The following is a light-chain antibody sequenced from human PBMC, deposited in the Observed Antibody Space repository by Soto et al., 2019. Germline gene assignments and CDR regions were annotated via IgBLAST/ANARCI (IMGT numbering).Light chain of an antibody. CDR3: QQYNNGWT. J-gene: IGKJ1*01. Sequence: DIQMTQSPSTLSASLGDRVTITCRASQSISSRLAWYQQKSGKAPNLLIYDASSLEGGVPSIFSGSASATEFTLTIRSLQPDDCANYCWQQYNNGWTFGQGTKVEIK. CDR1: QSISSR. CDR2: DAS. V-gene: IGKV1-5*01.